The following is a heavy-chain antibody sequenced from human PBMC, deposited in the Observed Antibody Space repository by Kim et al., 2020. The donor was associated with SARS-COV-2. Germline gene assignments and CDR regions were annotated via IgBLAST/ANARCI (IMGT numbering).Heavy chain of an antibody. CDR3: ARVGGDNCSGGSCYFGL. Sequence: GGSLRLYCEASELIMGDYYMSWIRQAPGKGLEWIAYISHISTYIKYADSVKCRFTISRDKSKNSIYLQMNGLEASDTAVYYCARVGGDNCSGGSCYFGLWGQGTVVTVSS. CDR1: ELIMGDYY. V-gene: IGHV3-11*05. CDR2: ISHISTYI. D-gene: IGHD2-15*01. J-gene: IGHJ5*02.